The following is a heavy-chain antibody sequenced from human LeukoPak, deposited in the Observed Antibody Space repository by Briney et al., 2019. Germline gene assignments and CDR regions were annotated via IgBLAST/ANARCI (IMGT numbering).Heavy chain of an antibody. Sequence: SETLSLTCTVSGGSISSSSYYWGWIRQPPGKGLEWIGSIYYSGSTYYNPSPKSRVTISVDTSKNQFSLKLSSVTAADTAVYYCAKGQERESRLDNWGQGTLVTVSS. CDR2: IYYSGST. CDR3: AKGQERESRLDN. D-gene: IGHD1-1*01. CDR1: GGSISSSSYY. J-gene: IGHJ4*02. V-gene: IGHV4-39*07.